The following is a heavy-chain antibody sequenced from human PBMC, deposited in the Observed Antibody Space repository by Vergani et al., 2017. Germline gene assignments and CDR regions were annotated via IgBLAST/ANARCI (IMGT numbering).Heavy chain of an antibody. J-gene: IGHJ6*02. D-gene: IGHD2-2*01. CDR1: GFTFSSYA. CDR3: AKGVYCSSTSCYEGRGYYYGMGV. CDR2: ISGSGGNT. V-gene: IGHV3-23*01. Sequence: EVQLLESGGGLVQPGGSLGLSCAASGFTFSSYAMSWVRQVPGKGLEWVSGISGSGGNTYYANSVKGRFTISRDNSKNTLYLQMNSLRADDTAVYYCAKGVYCSSTSCYEGRGYYYGMGVWGQXP.